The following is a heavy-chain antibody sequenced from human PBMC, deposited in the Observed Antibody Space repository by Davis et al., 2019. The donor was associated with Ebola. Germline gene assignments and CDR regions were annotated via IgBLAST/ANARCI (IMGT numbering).Heavy chain of an antibody. D-gene: IGHD4-11*01. V-gene: IGHV3-7*01. Sequence: GESLKISCAASGFTFSSYGMHWVRQAPGKGLEWVANIKQDGSEKYYVDSVKGRFTISRDNAKNSLYLQMNSLRAEDTAVYYCARDRPSTVTTAGGAFDIWGQGTMVTVSS. CDR1: GFTFSSYG. CDR2: IKQDGSEK. J-gene: IGHJ3*02. CDR3: ARDRPSTVTTAGGAFDI.